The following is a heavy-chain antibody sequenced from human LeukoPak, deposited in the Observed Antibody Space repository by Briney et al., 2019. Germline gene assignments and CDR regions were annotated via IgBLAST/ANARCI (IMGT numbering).Heavy chain of an antibody. CDR1: RYSFTSYW. CDR3: AILISEQLVPYNY. CDR2: IYPGDSDT. Sequence: GESLKISCKGSRYSFTSYWIGWVRQMPGKGLEWMGIIYPGDSDTRYSPSFQGQVTISADKSISTAYLQWSSLKASDTAMYYCAILISEQLVPYNYWGQGTLVTVSS. V-gene: IGHV5-51*01. J-gene: IGHJ4*02. D-gene: IGHD6-13*01.